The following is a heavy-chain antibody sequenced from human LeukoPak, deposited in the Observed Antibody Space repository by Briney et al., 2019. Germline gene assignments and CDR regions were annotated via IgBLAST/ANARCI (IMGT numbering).Heavy chain of an antibody. J-gene: IGHJ4*02. CDR3: ARSWWGFDY. V-gene: IGHV4-59*01. Sequence: SETLSLTCTVSGGSISSYYWSWIRQPPGKGREWIGYIYYSGSTNYNPSLKSRVTISVDTSKNQFSLKLSSVTAADTAVYYCARSWWGFDYWGQGTLVTVSS. D-gene: IGHD2-15*01. CDR2: IYYSGST. CDR1: GGSISSYY.